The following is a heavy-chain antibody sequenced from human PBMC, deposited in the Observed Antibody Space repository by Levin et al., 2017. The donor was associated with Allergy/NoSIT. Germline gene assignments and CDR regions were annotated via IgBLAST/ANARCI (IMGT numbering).Heavy chain of an antibody. J-gene: IGHJ4*02. V-gene: IGHV3-21*01. D-gene: IGHD3-22*01. CDR2: ISSSSSYI. CDR1: GFTFSSYS. Sequence: PGGSLRLSCAASGFTFSSYSMNWVRQAPGKGLEWVSSISSSSSYIYYADSVKGRFTISRDNAKNSLYLQMNSLRAEDTAVYYCARDPVKLHYYYDSSGLLDYWGQGTLVTVSS. CDR3: ARDPVKLHYYYDSSGLLDY.